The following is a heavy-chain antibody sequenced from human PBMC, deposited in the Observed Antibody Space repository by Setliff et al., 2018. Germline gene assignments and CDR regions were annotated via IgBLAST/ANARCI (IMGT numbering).Heavy chain of an antibody. D-gene: IGHD6-19*01. CDR2: IGHTGSI. Sequence: SETLSLTCTVSGYSISSGYIWGWIRQPPGKGLEWVGNIGHTGSINYNPSLKSRLTISRDTSKNQVSLKLNSVTATDTAVYYCACIAVAETSDYWGQGTLVTVSS. J-gene: IGHJ4*02. V-gene: IGHV4-38-2*02. CDR1: GYSISSGYI. CDR3: ACIAVAETSDY.